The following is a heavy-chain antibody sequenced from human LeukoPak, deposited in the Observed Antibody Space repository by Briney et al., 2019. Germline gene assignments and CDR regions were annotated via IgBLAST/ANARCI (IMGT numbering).Heavy chain of an antibody. CDR3: ATVAQYSGSLNWFDP. D-gene: IGHD1-26*01. V-gene: IGHV1-24*01. CDR1: GYTLTELS. J-gene: IGHJ5*02. Sequence: ASVKVSCKVSGYTLTELSMHWVRQAPGKGLEWMGGFDPEDAETIYAQKFQGRVTMTEDTSTDTAYMELSSLRSEDTAVYYCATVAQYSGSLNWFDPWGQETLVTVSS. CDR2: FDPEDAET.